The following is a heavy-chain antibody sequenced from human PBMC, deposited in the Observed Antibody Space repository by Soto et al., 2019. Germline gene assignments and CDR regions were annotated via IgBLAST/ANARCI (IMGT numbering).Heavy chain of an antibody. Sequence: GGSLRLSCAASGFTFSSYWMSWVRQAPGKGLEWVANIKQDGSEKYYVNSVKGRFTISRDNAKNSLYLQMNSLRAEDTAVYYCAREGQYNWNRGAEFDYWGQGTLVTVSS. CDR2: IKQDGSEK. CDR3: AREGQYNWNRGAEFDY. V-gene: IGHV3-7*05. J-gene: IGHJ4*02. CDR1: GFTFSSYW. D-gene: IGHD1-20*01.